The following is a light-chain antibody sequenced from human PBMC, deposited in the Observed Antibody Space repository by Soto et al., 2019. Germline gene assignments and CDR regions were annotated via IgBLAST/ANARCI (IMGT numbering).Light chain of an antibody. CDR1: QTVSSNY. J-gene: IGKJ5*01. Sequence: EVVMTQSPATLSVSPGERATLSCRASQTVSSNYLAWCQQRPGQAPRLLIYGASTRAAGIPARFSGSGSGTDFTLTISSLEPEDFAVYYCQQRSNWPPITFGQGTRLEIK. CDR3: QQRSNWPPIT. CDR2: GAS. V-gene: IGKV3D-20*02.